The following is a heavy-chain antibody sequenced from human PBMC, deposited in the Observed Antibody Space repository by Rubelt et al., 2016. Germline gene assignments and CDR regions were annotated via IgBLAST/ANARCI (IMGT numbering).Heavy chain of an antibody. Sequence: GGSISSYYWSWIRQPPGKGLEWIGYSSYSGSTNYNPSLKSRVTISVDTSKNQFTLKLSSVTAADTAVYYCASSWYRFDYWGQGTRVTVSS. CDR3: ASSWYRFDY. CDR2: SSYSGST. J-gene: IGHJ4*02. D-gene: IGHD6-13*01. CDR1: GGSISSYY. V-gene: IGHV4-59*01.